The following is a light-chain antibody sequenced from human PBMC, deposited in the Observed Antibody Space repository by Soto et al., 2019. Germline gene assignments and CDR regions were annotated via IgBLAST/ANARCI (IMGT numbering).Light chain of an antibody. CDR1: QSVSSSS. V-gene: IGKV3-20*01. Sequence: IVLPQSPGTLSLSPGERATLSCRAIQSVSSSSLAWYQQRPGQAPRLLIYGTSSRATGIPDRFSGSGSGTDFTLTISRLEPEDFAVYFCQRYGSSPLITFGQGTRLEIK. CDR3: QRYGSSPLIT. J-gene: IGKJ5*01. CDR2: GTS.